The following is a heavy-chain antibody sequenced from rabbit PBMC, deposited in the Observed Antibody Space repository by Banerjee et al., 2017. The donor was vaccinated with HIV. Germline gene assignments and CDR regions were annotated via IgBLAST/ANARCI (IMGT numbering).Heavy chain of an antibody. V-gene: IGHV1S40*01. CDR1: GFSFSSSLY. CDR2: IYNGDGST. Sequence: QQLVESGGGLVKPGASLTLTCTASGFSFSSSLYMCWVRQAPGKGLEWIACIYNGDGSTYYASWVNGRFTISKTSSTTVTLQMTSLTAADTATYFCASPYGFGSGFHLWGPGTLVTVS. CDR3: ASPYGFGSGFHL. J-gene: IGHJ4*01. D-gene: IGHD1-1*01.